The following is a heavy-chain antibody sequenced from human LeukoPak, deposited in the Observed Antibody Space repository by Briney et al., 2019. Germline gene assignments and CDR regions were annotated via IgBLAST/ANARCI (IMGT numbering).Heavy chain of an antibody. D-gene: IGHD4-17*01. CDR2: ISYDGSNK. J-gene: IGHJ4*02. V-gene: IGHV3-30*03. CDR1: GFTFSSYG. Sequence: GGSLRLSRAASGFTFSSYGMHWVRQAPGKGLEWVAVISYDGSNKYYADSVKGRFTISRDNSKNTLYLQMNSLRAEDTAVYYCARDQYGDYVGVSIDYWGQGTLVTVSS. CDR3: ARDQYGDYVGVSIDY.